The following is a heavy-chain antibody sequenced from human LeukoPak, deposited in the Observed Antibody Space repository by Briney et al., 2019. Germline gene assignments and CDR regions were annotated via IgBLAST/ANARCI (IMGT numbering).Heavy chain of an antibody. Sequence: PSETLSLTCTVSGGSISSSSYYWGWIRQPPGKGLEWIGSIYYSGSTYYNPSLKSRVTISVDTSKNQFPLKLSSVTAADTAVYYCARQKSGSYGLFDYWGQGTLVTVSS. J-gene: IGHJ4*02. V-gene: IGHV4-39*01. CDR2: IYYSGST. CDR1: GGSISSSSYY. D-gene: IGHD1-26*01. CDR3: ARQKSGSYGLFDY.